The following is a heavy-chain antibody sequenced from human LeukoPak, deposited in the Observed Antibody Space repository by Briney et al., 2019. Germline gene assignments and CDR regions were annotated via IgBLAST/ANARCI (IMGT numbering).Heavy chain of an antibody. J-gene: IGHJ4*02. D-gene: IGHD3-22*01. V-gene: IGHV3-53*04. CDR3: ARMYYYDSSAFDY. Sequence: PGGSLRLSCAASGFTVSSNYMSWVRQAPGKGLEWVSVIYSGGSTYYADSVKGRFTISRHNSKNTLYLQMNSLRAEDTAVYYCARMYYYDSSAFDYWGQGTLVTVSS. CDR2: IYSGGST. CDR1: GFTVSSNY.